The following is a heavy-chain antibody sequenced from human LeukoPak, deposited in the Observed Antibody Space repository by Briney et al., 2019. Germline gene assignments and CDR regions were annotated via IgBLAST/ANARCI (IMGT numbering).Heavy chain of an antibody. CDR1: GFTFSSYA. CDR3: AKTSVGEGRIIGSGYFDS. Sequence: GGSLRLSCAASGFTFSSYAMNWVRQAPGKGLEWVSVISGSGGSTYYADSVKGRFTISRDNSKNTLYLQMNSLRAEDTAVYYCAKTSVGEGRIIGSGYFDSWGQGTLVTVSS. D-gene: IGHD2-15*01. CDR2: ISGSGGST. J-gene: IGHJ4*02. V-gene: IGHV3-23*01.